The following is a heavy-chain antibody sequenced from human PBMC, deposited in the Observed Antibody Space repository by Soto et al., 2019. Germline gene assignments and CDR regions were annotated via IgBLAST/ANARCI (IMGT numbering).Heavy chain of an antibody. CDR2: IWDDGSNK. V-gene: IGHV3-33*01. CDR3: ARDSPDCSGGSCSKPGGMDV. D-gene: IGHD2-15*01. Sequence: QVQLVESGGGVVQPGRSLRLSCAASGFTFSTYDMHWVRQAPGKGLEWVAVIWDDGSNKYYADSVKGRFTISRDSPKNTLYLQMNSLRAEDTAVYYCARDSPDCSGGSCSKPGGMDVWGQGTTVTVSS. CDR1: GFTFSTYD. J-gene: IGHJ6*02.